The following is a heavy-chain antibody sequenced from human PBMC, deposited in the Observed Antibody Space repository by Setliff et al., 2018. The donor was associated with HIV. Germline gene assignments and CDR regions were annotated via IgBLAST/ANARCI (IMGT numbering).Heavy chain of an antibody. V-gene: IGHV4-34*01. J-gene: IGHJ5*01. D-gene: IGHD1-1*01. CDR2: IDQGGSA. Sequence: SETLSLTCAVYGGSFSGYWWSWIRQLPGKGLDWIAEIDQGGSANHNPSLKSRLTISVDTSKNQFSLKLRSMTAADSAVYYCARGLVGYNTNHRWSNWFDSWGQGTLGTVS. CDR3: ARGLVGYNTNHRWSNWFDS. CDR1: GGSFSGYW.